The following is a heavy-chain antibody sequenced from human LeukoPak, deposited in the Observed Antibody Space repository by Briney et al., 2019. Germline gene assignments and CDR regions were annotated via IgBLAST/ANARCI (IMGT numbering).Heavy chain of an antibody. CDR1: GGSFSGYY. D-gene: IGHD3-3*01. CDR3: ARAYDFWSGNYYYYMDV. CDR2: INHSGST. V-gene: IGHV4-34*01. Sequence: PSETLSLTCAVYGGSFSGYYWSWIRQPPGKGLEWIGEINHSGSTNYNPSLKSRVTISVDTSKNQFSLKLSSVTAADTAVYYCARAYDFWSGNYYYYMDVWGKGTTVTVSS. J-gene: IGHJ6*03.